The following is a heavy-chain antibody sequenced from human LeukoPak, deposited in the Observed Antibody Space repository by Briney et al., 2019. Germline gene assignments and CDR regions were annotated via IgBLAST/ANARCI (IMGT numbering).Heavy chain of an antibody. V-gene: IGHV1-18*01. D-gene: IGHD6-6*01. CDR2: ISAYNGNT. Sequence: ASVKVSCKASGYTFTSYDINWVRQAPGQGLEWMGWISAYNGNTNYAQKLQGRVTMTTDTSTSTAYMELRSLRSDDTAVYYCARDRTSVAARPGSDYWGQGTLVTVSS. CDR1: GYTFTSYD. CDR3: ARDRTSVAARPGSDY. J-gene: IGHJ4*02.